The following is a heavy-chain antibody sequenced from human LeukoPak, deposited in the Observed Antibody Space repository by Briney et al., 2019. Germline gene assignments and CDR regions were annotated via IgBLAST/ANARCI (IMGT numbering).Heavy chain of an antibody. Sequence: SETLSLTCTVSGGSISSYYWSWIRQPAGKGLEWIGRIYTSGSTNYNPSLKSRVTMSVDTSKNQFSLKLSSVTAADTAVYYCARHQGTWFGELAGFDYWGQGTLVTVSS. CDR3: ARHQGTWFGELAGFDY. D-gene: IGHD3-10*01. V-gene: IGHV4-4*07. J-gene: IGHJ4*02. CDR1: GGSISSYY. CDR2: IYTSGST.